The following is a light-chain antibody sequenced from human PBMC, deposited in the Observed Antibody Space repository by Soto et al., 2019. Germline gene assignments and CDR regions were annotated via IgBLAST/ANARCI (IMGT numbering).Light chain of an antibody. V-gene: IGLV2-8*01. CDR3: SSYAGSSNVV. CDR2: EVS. J-gene: IGLJ2*01. CDR1: SSDVGDYNY. Sequence: QSVLTQPPSASGSPGQSVTISCTGTSSDVGDYNYVSWYQQHPGKAPKLMNYEVSKRPSGVPDRFSGSKSGNTASLTVSGRLAEDEADYYCSSYAGSSNVVFGGGTKLTVL.